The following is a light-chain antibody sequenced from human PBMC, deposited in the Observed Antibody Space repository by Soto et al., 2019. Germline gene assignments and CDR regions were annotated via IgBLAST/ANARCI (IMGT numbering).Light chain of an antibody. Sequence: EIVLTQSPGTLSLSPGERATLSCMASQSVSSTYLAWYQQKPGQAPRLLIYGASNRATGIPDRFSGSGSGTDFTLTISRLEPEDFAVDYCQQYGGSRWTFGQGTRVDI. CDR1: QSVSSTY. J-gene: IGKJ1*01. V-gene: IGKV3-20*01. CDR2: GAS. CDR3: QQYGGSRWT.